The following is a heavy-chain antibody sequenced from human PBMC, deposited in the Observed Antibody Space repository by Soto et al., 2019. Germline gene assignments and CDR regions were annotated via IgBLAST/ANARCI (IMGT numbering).Heavy chain of an antibody. D-gene: IGHD6-19*01. V-gene: IGHV3-23*01. Sequence: EVQLLESGGGLVRPGGSLRLSCATSGFTFNNKAMNWVRQAPGKGLEWVAVISGVDNGAYYAESVKGRFTISRDNSKNTVTLQMNNLRAEDTAVYYCAKGRAGHTSGADYWGQGTLVTVSS. CDR3: AKGRAGHTSGADY. J-gene: IGHJ4*02. CDR1: GFTFNNKA. CDR2: ISGVDNGA.